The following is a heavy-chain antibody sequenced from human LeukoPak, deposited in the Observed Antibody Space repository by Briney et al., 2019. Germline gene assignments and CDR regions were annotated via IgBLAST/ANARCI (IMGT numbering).Heavy chain of an antibody. V-gene: IGHV1-46*01. J-gene: IGHJ4*02. CDR1: GYTFTSYY. Sequence: ASVKVSCKASGYTFTSYYMHWVRQAPGQGLEWMGIINPSGGSTSYAQKFQGRVTMTRDTSTNTVYMELSSLRSEDTAVYYCARGEDIVVVPAAPFDYWGQGTLVTVSS. CDR3: ARGEDIVVVPAAPFDY. CDR2: INPSGGST. D-gene: IGHD2-2*01.